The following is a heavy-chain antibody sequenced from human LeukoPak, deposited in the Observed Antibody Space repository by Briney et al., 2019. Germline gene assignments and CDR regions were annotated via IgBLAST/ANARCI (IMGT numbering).Heavy chain of an antibody. CDR2: ISTSSTYM. CDR1: GFTFSSYS. Sequence: GGSLRLSCAAPGFTFSSYSMHWVRQAPGKGLEWVSSISTSSTYMYYADSVKGRFTISRDNAKNSLYLQMNSLRAEDTALYYCARDSTTDENILWGQGILVTVSS. V-gene: IGHV3-21*01. D-gene: IGHD1-26*01. J-gene: IGHJ4*02. CDR3: ARDSTTDENIL.